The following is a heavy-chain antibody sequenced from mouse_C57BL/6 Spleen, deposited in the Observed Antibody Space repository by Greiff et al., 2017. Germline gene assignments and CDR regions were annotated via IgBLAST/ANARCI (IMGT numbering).Heavy chain of an antibody. CDR2: INPSSGYT. CDR3: ARPITTVARYFDV. J-gene: IGHJ1*03. Sequence: QVQLKESGAELARPGASVKMSCKASGYTFTSYTMHWVKQRPGQGLEWIGYINPSSGYTKYIQKFKDKATLTADKSSSTAYMQLSSLTSEDSAVYYCARPITTVARYFDVWGTGTTVTVSS. CDR1: GYTFTSYT. V-gene: IGHV1-4*01. D-gene: IGHD1-1*01.